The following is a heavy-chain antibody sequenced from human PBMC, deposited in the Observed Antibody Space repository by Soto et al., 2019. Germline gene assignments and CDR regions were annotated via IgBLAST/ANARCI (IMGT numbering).Heavy chain of an antibody. CDR3: ARPVSSGWYMSDY. D-gene: IGHD6-19*01. CDR1: GFAFSNYA. V-gene: IGHV3-23*01. J-gene: IGHJ4*02. CDR2: ISGSGGAT. Sequence: PGGSLRLSCAASGFAFSNYAMSWARQAPGKGLEWVSTISGSGGATYYPDSVRGRFTISRDNAKNTLYLQMNSLRVEDTAGYYCARPVSSGWYMSDYWGRGILVTVSS.